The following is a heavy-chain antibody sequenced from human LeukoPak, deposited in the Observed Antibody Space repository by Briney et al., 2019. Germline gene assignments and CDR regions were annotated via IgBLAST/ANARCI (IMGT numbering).Heavy chain of an antibody. Sequence: SETLSLTCTVSGYSISSGYYWGWIRQPPGKGLEWIGSIYHSGSTYYNPSLKSRVTISVDTSKNQFSLKLSSVTAADTSVYYCXXXXXXXIAAEGVYYYYYMDVWGKGTTVTISS. CDR2: IYHSGST. V-gene: IGHV4-38-2*02. CDR1: GYSISSGYY. J-gene: IGHJ6*03. CDR3: XXXXXXXIAAEGVYYYYYMDV. D-gene: IGHD6-13*01.